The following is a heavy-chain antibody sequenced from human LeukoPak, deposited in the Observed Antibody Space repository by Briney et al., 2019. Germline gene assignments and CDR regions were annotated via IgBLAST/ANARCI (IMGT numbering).Heavy chain of an antibody. J-gene: IGHJ4*02. CDR3: ARGPKWSGNFYYFDY. CDR2: MNPNSGNT. Sequence: ASVKVSCKASGYTFTGYYMHWVRQATGQGLEWMGWMNPNSGNTGYAQKFQGRVTITKNTSISTACMELSSLRSDDTAVYYCARGPKWSGNFYYFDYWGQGTLVTVSS. D-gene: IGHD3-3*01. CDR1: GYTFTGYY. V-gene: IGHV1-8*03.